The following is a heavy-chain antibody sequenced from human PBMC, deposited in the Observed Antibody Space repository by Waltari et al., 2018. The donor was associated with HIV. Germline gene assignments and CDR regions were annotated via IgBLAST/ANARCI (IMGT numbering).Heavy chain of an antibody. CDR3: ARGSGLKVTLDWYFDV. Sequence: QVELQESGPGLVKPSETLSLTCPVSDGPMSNHYWSWIRQSPGKGMEWIGYIYYSGTTNYNPSLRSRVTVSVDTSKKQFSLKLTAVTAADTAVYFCARGSGLKVTLDWYFDVWGRGTLVTVSS. CDR1: DGPMSNHY. J-gene: IGHJ2*01. CDR2: IYYSGTT. V-gene: IGHV4-59*11.